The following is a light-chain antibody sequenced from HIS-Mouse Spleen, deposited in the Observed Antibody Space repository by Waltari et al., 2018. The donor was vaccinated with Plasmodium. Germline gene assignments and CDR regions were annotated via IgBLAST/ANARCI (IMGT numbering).Light chain of an antibody. Sequence: QSALTQPPSASGSPGQSVTISCTGTSSDVGGYNYVSWYQQHPGKAPKLMMYEDSKRASGVRARVSGTKSGNTAALTVSGLQAEEEAEYYCSSYAGSNNVVFGGGTKLTVL. CDR1: SSDVGGYNY. CDR3: SSYAGSNNVV. CDR2: EDS. J-gene: IGLJ3*02. V-gene: IGLV2-8*01.